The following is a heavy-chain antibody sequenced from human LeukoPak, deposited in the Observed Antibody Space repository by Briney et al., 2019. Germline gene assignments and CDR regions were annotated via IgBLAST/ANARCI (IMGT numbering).Heavy chain of an antibody. D-gene: IGHD3-22*01. CDR2: MSWNSGRM. J-gene: IGHJ4*02. CDR3: AKDTSGYYDSSGYSIDY. Sequence: GGSLRLSCAASGFTFDDYAMHWVRQAPGQGLGWVSGMSWNSGRMGYADSAKGRFTISRDNAKNSLYLQMNRPRAEDTALYYCAKDTSGYYDSSGYSIDYWGQGTLVTVSS. CDR1: GFTFDDYA. V-gene: IGHV3-9*01.